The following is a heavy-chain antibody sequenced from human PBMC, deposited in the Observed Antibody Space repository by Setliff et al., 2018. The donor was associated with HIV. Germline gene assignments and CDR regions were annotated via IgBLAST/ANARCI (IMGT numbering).Heavy chain of an antibody. J-gene: IGHJ4*02. CDR3: ARVPRTGPLDY. Sequence: WASVKVSCKTSGYTFINYGIHWVRQAPGQGLEWMGWISVYNGNTNYAEKFQGRVTMTTDTSTSTAYMDLRSLRADDTALCYCARVPRTGPLDYWGQGTLVTVSS. CDR1: GYTFINYG. CDR2: ISVYNGNT. V-gene: IGHV1-18*01.